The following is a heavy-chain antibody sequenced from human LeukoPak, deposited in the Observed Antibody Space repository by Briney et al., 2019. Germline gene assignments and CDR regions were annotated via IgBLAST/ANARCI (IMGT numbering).Heavy chain of an antibody. CDR1: GPISSYY. CDR3: ARQKCTSASCLTKNAFDV. J-gene: IGHJ3*01. V-gene: IGHV4-4*09. D-gene: IGHD2-2*01. Sequence: SETLSLTCTVSGPISSYYWSWIRQPPGKGLEWIGYIYTSGTTNYNPSLKSRVTISVDTSKNQFSLDLSSVTAADSAVYYCARQKCTSASCLTKNAFDVWGKGQWSPSLQ. CDR2: IYTSGTT.